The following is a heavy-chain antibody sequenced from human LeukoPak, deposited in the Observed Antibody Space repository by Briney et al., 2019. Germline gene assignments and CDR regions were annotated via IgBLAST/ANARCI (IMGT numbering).Heavy chain of an antibody. CDR3: ARVRWLVSLDY. CDR1: GFTFSDYY. Sequence: GGSLRLSCAASGFTFSDYYMSWIRQAPGKGLEWVSVIYSGGSTYYADSVKGRFTISRDNSKNTLYLQMNSLRAEDTAVYYCARVRWLVSLDYWGQGTLVTVSS. V-gene: IGHV3-66*01. CDR2: IYSGGST. J-gene: IGHJ4*02. D-gene: IGHD4-23*01.